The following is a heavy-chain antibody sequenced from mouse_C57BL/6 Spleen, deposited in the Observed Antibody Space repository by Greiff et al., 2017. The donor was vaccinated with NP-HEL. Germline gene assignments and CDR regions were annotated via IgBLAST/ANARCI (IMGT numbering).Heavy chain of an antibody. V-gene: IGHV5-9*01. CDR3: ARRSTGGWFAY. CDR1: GFTFSSYT. CDR2: ISGGGGNT. J-gene: IGHJ3*01. Sequence: DVHLVESGGGLVKPGGSLKLSCAASGFTFSSYTMSWVRQTPEKRLEWVATISGGGGNTYYPDSVKGRFTISRDNAKNTLYLQMSSLRSEDTALYYCARRSTGGWFAYWGQGTLVTVSA. D-gene: IGHD5-1*01.